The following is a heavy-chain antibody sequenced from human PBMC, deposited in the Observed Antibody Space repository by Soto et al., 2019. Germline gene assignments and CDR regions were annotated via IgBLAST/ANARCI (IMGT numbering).Heavy chain of an antibody. J-gene: IGHJ5*02. Sequence: PGGSLRLSCAASGFTFSTYWMHWIRQVPGKGLEWVSRINSDASHTYYADSVKGRFTISRDNAKNTLHLEMNSLRAEDTAGYYCVRDGQCVTTSCCGDWVDTGGQGTLVTGSA. CDR3: VRDGQCVTTSCCGDWVDT. CDR1: GFTFSTYW. CDR2: INSDASHT. D-gene: IGHD2-2*01. V-gene: IGHV3-74*01.